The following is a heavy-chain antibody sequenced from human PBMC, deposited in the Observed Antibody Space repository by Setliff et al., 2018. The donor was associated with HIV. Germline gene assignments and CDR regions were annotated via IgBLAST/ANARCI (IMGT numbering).Heavy chain of an antibody. CDR1: GFTFSNAW. V-gene: IGHV3-48*04. J-gene: IGHJ3*02. Sequence: GGSLRLSCAASGFTFSNAWMSWVRQAPGKGLEWVSYISSSSSTIYYADSVKGRFTISRDNAKNSLYLQISSLRAEDTAVYYCARRAYYDNTGPNAFDIWGQGTMVTVSS. CDR3: ARRAYYDNTGPNAFDI. CDR2: ISSSSSTI. D-gene: IGHD3-22*01.